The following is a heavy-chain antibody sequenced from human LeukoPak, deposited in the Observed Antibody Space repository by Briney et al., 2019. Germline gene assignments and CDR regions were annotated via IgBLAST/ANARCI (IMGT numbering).Heavy chain of an antibody. Sequence: GGSLRLSCAASGFTFSNYSMNWVRQAPGKGLEWVSYISRSSTTIYYADSVKGRFTISRDSAKNSLNLQMNSLRAEDTAVYYCARATTQFDFWTTTYYMDVWGKGTTVTASS. CDR1: GFTFSNYS. CDR2: ISRSSTTI. CDR3: ARATTQFDFWTTTYYMDV. V-gene: IGHV3-48*04. D-gene: IGHD3-3*01. J-gene: IGHJ6*03.